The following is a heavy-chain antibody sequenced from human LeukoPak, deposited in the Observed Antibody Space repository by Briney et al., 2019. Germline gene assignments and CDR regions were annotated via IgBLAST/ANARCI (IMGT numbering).Heavy chain of an antibody. CDR1: GFTFTSAW. D-gene: IGHD3-10*01. J-gene: IGHJ5*02. V-gene: IGHV3-7*01. CDR3: AAWFGESVP. Sequence: PGGSLRLSCAASGFTFTSAWMSWLRQTPEKGLEWVAHMNEAGSGRFYVASAKARFTISRDDTPNSVYLQMNSLRVEDTAVYYCAAWFGESVPWGQGTLVTVSS. CDR2: MNEAGSGR.